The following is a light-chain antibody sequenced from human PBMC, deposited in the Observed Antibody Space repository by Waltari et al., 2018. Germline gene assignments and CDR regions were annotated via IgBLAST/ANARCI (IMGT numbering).Light chain of an antibody. Sequence: IQLTQSPSSLSASVGDRVTITCRASQGISSYLAWYQQKPGKAPKLLIYAASTLQSGVPSRFSGSGSGTDFTLTISSLQPGDFATYYCQQYHGDSPTFGQGTRVEIK. CDR3: QQYHGDSPT. J-gene: IGKJ1*01. CDR1: QGISSY. V-gene: IGKV1-9*01. CDR2: AAS.